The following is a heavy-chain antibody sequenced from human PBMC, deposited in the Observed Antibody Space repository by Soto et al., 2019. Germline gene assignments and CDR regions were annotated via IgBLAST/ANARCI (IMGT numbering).Heavy chain of an antibody. Sequence: GGSLRLSCAASGFTFCSYSMNWVRQAPGKGLERVASISSSSGSTTYYADSVKGRFTIPRDNAKNSLYLQMNSLRAEDTAVYYCARDGNDAYYYYMDVWGKGTTVTVCS. J-gene: IGHJ6*03. CDR2: ISSSSGSTT. D-gene: IGHD1-1*01. CDR3: ARDGNDAYYYYMDV. V-gene: IGHV3-48*01. CDR1: GFTFCSYS.